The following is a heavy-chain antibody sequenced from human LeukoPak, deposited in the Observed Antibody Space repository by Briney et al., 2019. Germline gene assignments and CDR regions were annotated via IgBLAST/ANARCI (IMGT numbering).Heavy chain of an antibody. CDR2: ISWNSGSI. V-gene: IGHV3-9*01. Sequence: PGRSLRLSCAASGFTFDDYAMHWVRQAPGKGLEWXSGISWNSGSIGYADSVKGRFTISRDNAKNSLYLQMNSLRAEDTALYYCAKENYYATSGMDVWGQGTTVTVSS. CDR3: AKENYYATSGMDV. D-gene: IGHD3-10*01. CDR1: GFTFDDYA. J-gene: IGHJ6*02.